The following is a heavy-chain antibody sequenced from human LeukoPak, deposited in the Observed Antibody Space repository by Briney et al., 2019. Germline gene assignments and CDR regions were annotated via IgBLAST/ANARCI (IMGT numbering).Heavy chain of an antibody. D-gene: IGHD5-24*01. CDR1: GGSVSSGSYY. V-gene: IGHV4-61*01. CDR2: IYYSGST. J-gene: IGHJ4*02. Sequence: SETLSLTCTVSGGSVSSGSYYWSWIRQPPGKGLEWIGYIYYSGSTNYNPSLKSRVSISVDTSKDQFSLKLRSVTAADTAVYYCARGIGYNSYWGQGTLVTVSS. CDR3: ARGIGYNSY.